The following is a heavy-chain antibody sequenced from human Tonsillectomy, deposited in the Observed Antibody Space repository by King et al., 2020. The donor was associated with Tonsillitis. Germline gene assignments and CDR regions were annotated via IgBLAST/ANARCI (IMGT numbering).Heavy chain of an antibody. V-gene: IGHV3-15*01. D-gene: IGHD3-22*01. CDR1: GLPFRHAW. CDR3: STAMIVTGLDV. CDR2: IKSKTDGGTT. Sequence: VQLVESGGGLVKPGGSLRLSCAASGLPFRHAWMACVRQAPGKGLEWVCRIKSKTDGGTTDYAAPVKGRFTISRDDSEDMLYLQMNNLTTEDTAVYYCSTAMIVTGLDVWGQGTTVAVSS. J-gene: IGHJ6*02.